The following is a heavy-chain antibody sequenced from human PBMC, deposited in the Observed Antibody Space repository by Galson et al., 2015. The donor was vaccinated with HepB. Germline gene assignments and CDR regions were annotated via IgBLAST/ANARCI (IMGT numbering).Heavy chain of an antibody. J-gene: IGHJ5*02. Sequence: ETLSLTCAVYGGSFSGYYWSWIRQPPGKGLEWIGEINHSGSTNYNPSLKSRVTISVDTSKNQFSLKLSSVTAADTAVYYCARGLCSGGSCQNRGNWFDPWGQGTLVTISS. D-gene: IGHD2-15*01. CDR1: GGSFSGYY. CDR3: ARGLCSGGSCQNRGNWFDP. V-gene: IGHV4-34*01. CDR2: INHSGST.